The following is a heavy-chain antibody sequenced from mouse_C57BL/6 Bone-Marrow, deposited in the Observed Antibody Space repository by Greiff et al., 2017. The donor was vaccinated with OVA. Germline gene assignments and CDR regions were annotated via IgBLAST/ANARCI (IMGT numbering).Heavy chain of an antibody. D-gene: IGHD1-3*01. CDR2: IHPNSGST. J-gene: IGHJ4*01. CDR3: ERCYSGGYAMDY. Sequence: QVQLQQPGAELVKPGASVKLSCKASGYTFTSYWMHWVKQRPGHGLEWIGMIHPNSGSTNYNEQFKSKATLTVDKSSSTAYIQLSNLTSQDSAVYDCERCYSGGYAMDYWGQGTSVTVSS. CDR1: GYTFTSYW. V-gene: IGHV1-64*01.